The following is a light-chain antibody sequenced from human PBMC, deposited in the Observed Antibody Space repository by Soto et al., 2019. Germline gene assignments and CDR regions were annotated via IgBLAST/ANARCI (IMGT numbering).Light chain of an antibody. CDR1: SSNIGNNY. Sequence: QSVLTQPPSVSAAPGQKVTISCSGSSSNIGNNYVSWYQQLPATAPKLLIYDNNKRPSGIPDRFSGSKSGTSATLGITGLQTGDEADYYCGTWDSSLSAGYVFGTGTKLTVL. V-gene: IGLV1-51*01. CDR2: DNN. J-gene: IGLJ1*01. CDR3: GTWDSSLSAGYV.